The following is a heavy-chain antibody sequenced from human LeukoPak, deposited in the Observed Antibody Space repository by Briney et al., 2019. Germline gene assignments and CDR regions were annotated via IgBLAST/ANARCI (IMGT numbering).Heavy chain of an antibody. D-gene: IGHD3-9*01. CDR2: INHSGST. Sequence: KPSETLSLTCAVYGGSFSGYYWSWIRQSPGKGLEWIGEINHSGSTNYNPSLKSRVTISVKTSKNQFSLKLRSVTAADTAVYYCARVTGYTIEDYFDYWGQGTLVTVSS. J-gene: IGHJ4*02. CDR3: ARVTGYTIEDYFDY. CDR1: GGSFSGYY. V-gene: IGHV4-34*01.